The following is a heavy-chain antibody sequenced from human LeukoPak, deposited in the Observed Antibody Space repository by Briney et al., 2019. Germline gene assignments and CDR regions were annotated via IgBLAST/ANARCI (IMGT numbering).Heavy chain of an antibody. V-gene: IGHV4-34*01. CDR2: INHSGST. Sequence: SETLSLTCAVYGGSFSGYYWSWIRQPPGKGLEWIGEINHSGSTNYNPSLKSRVTISVDTSKNQFSLKLSSVTAADTAVYYCAKLRSPGSRYFDSWGQGTLVTVSS. CDR3: AKLRSPGSRYFDS. J-gene: IGHJ4*02. D-gene: IGHD3-16*01. CDR1: GGSFSGYY.